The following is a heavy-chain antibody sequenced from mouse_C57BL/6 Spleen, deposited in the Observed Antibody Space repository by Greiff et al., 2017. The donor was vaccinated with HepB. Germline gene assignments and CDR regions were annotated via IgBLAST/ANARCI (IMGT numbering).Heavy chain of an antibody. D-gene: IGHD2-1*01. Sequence: VQLQQPGAELVKPGASVKLSCKASGYTFTSYWMHWVKQSPGQGLEWIGMIHPSDSDTNYNQKFKGKATLTVDKSSSTAYMQLSSLTSEDSAVYYCAISSTRDSYFDYWGQGTTLTVSS. CDR2: IHPSDSDT. J-gene: IGHJ2*01. V-gene: IGHV1-74*01. CDR3: AISSTRDSYFDY. CDR1: GYTFTSYW.